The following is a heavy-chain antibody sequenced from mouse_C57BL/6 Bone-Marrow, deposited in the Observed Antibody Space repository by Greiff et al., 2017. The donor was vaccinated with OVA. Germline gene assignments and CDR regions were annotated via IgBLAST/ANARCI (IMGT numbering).Heavy chain of an antibody. CDR1: GFTFSSYT. Sequence: EVQRVESGGGLVKPGGSLKLSCAASGFTFSSYTMSWVRQTPEKRLEWVATISGGGGNTYYPDSVKGRFTISRDNAKNTLYLQMSSLRSEDTALYYGARHGLGGYDRFAYWGQGTLVTVSA. CDR2: ISGGGGNT. CDR3: ARHGLGGYDRFAY. J-gene: IGHJ3*01. V-gene: IGHV5-9*01. D-gene: IGHD2-2*01.